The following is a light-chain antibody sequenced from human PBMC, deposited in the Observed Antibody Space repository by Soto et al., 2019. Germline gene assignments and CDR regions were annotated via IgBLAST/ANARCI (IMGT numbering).Light chain of an antibody. Sequence: AIQMTQSPSSLSASVGDRVTITCRASQGIKNDVAWYQQKPGKAPKLLIHVASTLQSGVPSRFSGSGSGTDFTLTNSSLQPEDLATYYCLQDYNYPYTFGQGTKLEI. CDR1: QGIKND. CDR2: VAS. CDR3: LQDYNYPYT. V-gene: IGKV1-6*01. J-gene: IGKJ2*01.